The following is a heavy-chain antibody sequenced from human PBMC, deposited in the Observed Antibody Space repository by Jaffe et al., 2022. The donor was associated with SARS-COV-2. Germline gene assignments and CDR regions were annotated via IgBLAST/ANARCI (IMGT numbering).Heavy chain of an antibody. J-gene: IGHJ4*02. CDR2: VSYDGSNQ. D-gene: IGHD2-15*01. CDR1: GFNFFTYG. CDR3: ARGGSGFYSSFDY. Sequence: QVQLVESGGGVVQPGRSLRLSCAASGFNFFTYGMHWVRQTPGKGLEWVAVVSYDGSNQHYAESVKGRFTVSRDNSENTLYLQMNSLRAEDTAVYYCARGGSGFYSSFDYWGQGTLVTVSS. V-gene: IGHV3-33*01.